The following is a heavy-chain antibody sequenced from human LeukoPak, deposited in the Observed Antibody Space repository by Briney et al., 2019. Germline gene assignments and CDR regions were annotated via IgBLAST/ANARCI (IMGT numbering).Heavy chain of an antibody. CDR1: GYTFTGYY. J-gene: IGHJ4*02. CDR2: INPNSGGT. D-gene: IGHD3-10*01. V-gene: IGHV1-2*02. CDR3: ARIGYYGSAPDY. Sequence: ASVKVSCKASGYTFTGYYMHWVRQAPGQGLEWMGWINPNSGGTNYAQKFQGRVTMTRDTSISTAYMELGRLRSDDTAVYYCARIGYYGSAPDYWGQGTLVTVSS.